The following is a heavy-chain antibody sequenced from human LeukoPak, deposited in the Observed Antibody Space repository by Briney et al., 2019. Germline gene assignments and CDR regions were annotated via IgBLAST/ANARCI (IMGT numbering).Heavy chain of an antibody. V-gene: IGHV3-30*02. D-gene: IGHD2-8*01. CDR3: AKGGVGCINGVCYYYFDY. CDR1: GFTFSHYG. CDR2: IRYSASDT. Sequence: GGSLRLSCAASGFTFSHYGMHWVRQAPGKGLEWVAFIRYSASDTYYADSVKGRFTISRDNAKNTLYLQMNSLRAEDTGVYYCAKGGVGCINGVCYYYFDYWGQGALVTVSS. J-gene: IGHJ4*02.